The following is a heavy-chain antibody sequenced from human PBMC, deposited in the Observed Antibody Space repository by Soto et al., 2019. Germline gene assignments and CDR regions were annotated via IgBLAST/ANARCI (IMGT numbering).Heavy chain of an antibody. Sequence: SETLSLTCTVPGGSISSSSYYWGWIRQPPGKGLEWIGSIYYSGSTYYNPSLKSRVTISVDTSKNQFSLKLSSVTAADTAVYYCARYRVSSGWVDYWGQGTLVTVSS. CDR2: IYYSGST. J-gene: IGHJ4*02. V-gene: IGHV4-39*01. D-gene: IGHD6-19*01. CDR3: ARYRVSSGWVDY. CDR1: GGSISSSSYY.